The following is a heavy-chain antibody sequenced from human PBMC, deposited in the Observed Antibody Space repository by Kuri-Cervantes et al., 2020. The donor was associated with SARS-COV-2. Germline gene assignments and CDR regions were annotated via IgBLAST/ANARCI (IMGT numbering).Heavy chain of an antibody. Sequence: SETLSLTCTVSGCSVSSGSYYWSWIRQPPGKGLEWIVYIYYSGNTNYNPYLKSRVTISVDTSTNQCSLKLSSVTAADTAVYYCARHGEDYTLYYYSMDVWGKGTTVTVSS. CDR3: ARHGEDYTLYYYSMDV. J-gene: IGHJ6*03. V-gene: IGHV4-61*01. CDR1: GCSVSSGSYY. D-gene: IGHD4-11*01. CDR2: IYYSGNT.